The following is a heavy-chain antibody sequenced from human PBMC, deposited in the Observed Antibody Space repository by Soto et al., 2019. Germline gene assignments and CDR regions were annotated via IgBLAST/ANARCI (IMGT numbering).Heavy chain of an antibody. V-gene: IGHV1-8*01. CDR3: ASMYSSSSLYYYYYYYMDV. J-gene: IGHJ6*03. D-gene: IGHD6-6*01. CDR2: MNPNSGNT. Sequence: ASVKVSCTASGYTFTSYDINWGRKATGQGLEWMGWMNPNSGNTGYAQKFQGRVTMTRNTSISTAYMELSSLRSEDTAVYYCASMYSSSSLYYYYYYYMDVWGKGTTVTVSS. CDR1: GYTFTSYD.